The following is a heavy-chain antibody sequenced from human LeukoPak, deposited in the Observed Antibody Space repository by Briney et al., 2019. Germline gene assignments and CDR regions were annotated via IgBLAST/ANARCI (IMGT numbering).Heavy chain of an antibody. J-gene: IGHJ4*02. CDR3: ARGNPYDSSGYYGY. V-gene: IGHV1-18*01. D-gene: IGHD3-22*01. CDR1: GGTCSSYA. Sequence: ASVKLSCKASGGTCSSYAISWVRQAPGKGLEWMGGFDPEDGETIYAQKSQGRVTMTTDTSTSTAYMELRSLRSDDTAVYYCARGNPYDSSGYYGYWGQGTLVTVSS. CDR2: FDPEDGET.